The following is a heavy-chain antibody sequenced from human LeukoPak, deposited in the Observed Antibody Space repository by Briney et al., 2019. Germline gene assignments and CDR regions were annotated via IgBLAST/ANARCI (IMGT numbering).Heavy chain of an antibody. CDR3: ARVLIWFGQLQNWFDP. D-gene: IGHD3-10*01. CDR1: GGSMTNNTFY. Sequence: PSETLSLTCTVSGGSMTNNTFYWGWIRQPPGKGLEWIGSIYHTGPTYYNPSLKIRVTISVDTSKNPFSLKLSSVTAADTAVYYCARVLIWFGQLQNWFDPWGPGTLVTVSS. CDR2: IYHTGPT. V-gene: IGHV4-39*07. J-gene: IGHJ5*02.